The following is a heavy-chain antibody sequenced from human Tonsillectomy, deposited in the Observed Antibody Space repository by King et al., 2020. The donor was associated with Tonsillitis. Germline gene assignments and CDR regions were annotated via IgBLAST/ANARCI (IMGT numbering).Heavy chain of an antibody. CDR3: ASVAEYYYDTPGYSQYYFDF. Sequence: HVQLVDSGGGVVQPGGSLRLSCAASGFSFSNSAMHWVRRAPGKGLEWVAVIWHDGSNNYYADSVKGRFTISRDNSKSTLYLQMNSLRADDTAVYYCASVAEYYYDTPGYSQYYFDFWGQGTLVTVSS. D-gene: IGHD3-22*01. J-gene: IGHJ4*02. CDR2: IWHDGSNN. V-gene: IGHV3-33*01. CDR1: GFSFSNSA.